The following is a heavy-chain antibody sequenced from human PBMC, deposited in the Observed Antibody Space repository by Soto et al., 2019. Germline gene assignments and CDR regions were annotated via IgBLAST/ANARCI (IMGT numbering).Heavy chain of an antibody. Sequence: QVQLVQSGAEVKKPGSSVKVSCKASGGTFSSYAISCVRQAPGQGLAWPGGIIPIFSTANYAQKFQGRVTITADESTSTAYMELSSLRSEDTAVDYCARQRWLQDAVVFDYWCQGTLVTVSS. CDR3: ARQRWLQDAVVFDY. J-gene: IGHJ4*02. V-gene: IGHV1-69*01. CDR1: GGTFSSYA. D-gene: IGHD5-12*01. CDR2: IIPIFSTA.